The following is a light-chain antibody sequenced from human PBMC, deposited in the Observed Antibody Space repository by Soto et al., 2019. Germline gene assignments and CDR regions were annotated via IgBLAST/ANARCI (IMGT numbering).Light chain of an antibody. CDR2: DAS. J-gene: IGKJ5*01. CDR1: QSVSSY. V-gene: IGKV3-11*01. CDR3: QEYDGAPIT. Sequence: EIVLTQSPATLSLSPGERDTLSCRASQSVSSYLAWYQQKPGQAPRLLIYDASNRATGIPARFSGSGSGTDFTLTISSLEPEDFAVYYCQEYDGAPITFGLGTRLEIK.